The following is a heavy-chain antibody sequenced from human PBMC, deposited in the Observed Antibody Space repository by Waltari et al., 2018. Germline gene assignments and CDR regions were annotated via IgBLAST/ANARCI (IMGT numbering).Heavy chain of an antibody. Sequence: QVQLVESGGGVVQPGRSLRLSCAASGFTFSSYAMHWVRQAPGKGLEWVAVISYDGSNKYYADSVKGRFTISRDNSKNTLYLQMNSLRAEDTAVYYCARDMGGGSGSYYNVGWFDPWGQGTLVTVSS. V-gene: IGHV3-30-3*01. CDR3: ARDMGGGSGSYYNVGWFDP. J-gene: IGHJ5*02. D-gene: IGHD3-10*01. CDR2: ISYDGSNK. CDR1: GFTFSSYA.